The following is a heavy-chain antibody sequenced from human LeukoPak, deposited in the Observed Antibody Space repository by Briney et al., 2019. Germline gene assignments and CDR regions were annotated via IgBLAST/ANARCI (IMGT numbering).Heavy chain of an antibody. J-gene: IGHJ5*02. V-gene: IGHV3-48*01. D-gene: IGHD1-1*01. CDR2: ISSSSSTI. CDR1: GFTFTSYD. CDR3: ARDPGGLERPGFDP. Sequence: SGGSLRLSCAASGFTFTSYDMNWVRQAPGKGLEWVSYISSSSSTIYYADSVKGRFTISRDNAKNSLYLQMNSLRAEDTAVYYCARDPGGLERPGFDPWGQGTLVTVSS.